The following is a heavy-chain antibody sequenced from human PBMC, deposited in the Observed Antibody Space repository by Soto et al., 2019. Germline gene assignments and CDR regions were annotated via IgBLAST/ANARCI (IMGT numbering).Heavy chain of an antibody. CDR2: ISGYNGNT. CDR3: ARDLGAQIADY. D-gene: IGHD1-26*01. V-gene: IGHV1-18*01. J-gene: IGHJ4*02. Sequence: QVQLVQSGAEVKKPGASVKVSCKACGYTFISYGISWVRPAPGQGLEWMGWISGYNGNTKYAHKLQGRVTMTTDTSTSTAYMELRSLRSDDTAVYYGARDLGAQIADYWGQGTLVTVSS. CDR1: GYTFISYG.